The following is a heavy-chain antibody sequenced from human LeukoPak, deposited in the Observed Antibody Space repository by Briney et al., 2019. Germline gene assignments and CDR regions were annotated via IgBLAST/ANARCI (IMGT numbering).Heavy chain of an antibody. V-gene: IGHV3-30*02. Sequence: GGSLSLSCAASGFIFSSYGMHWLRQAPGKGLEWVAFIRYDGTNKYYADSVKGRFTISRDNSKNTLFLQMNSLRTEDTAVYYCAKAEYQLENFDYWGQGTLVTVSS. CDR2: IRYDGTNK. CDR1: GFIFSSYG. J-gene: IGHJ4*02. CDR3: AKAEYQLENFDY. D-gene: IGHD2-2*01.